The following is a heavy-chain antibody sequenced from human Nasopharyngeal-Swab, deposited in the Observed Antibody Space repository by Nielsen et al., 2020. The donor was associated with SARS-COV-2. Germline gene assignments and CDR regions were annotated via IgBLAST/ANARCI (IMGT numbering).Heavy chain of an antibody. V-gene: IGHV3-30-3*01. CDR2: ISYDGSNK. Sequence: GESLKISCAASGFTFSSYAMHWVRQAPGKGLEWVAVISYDGSNKYYADSVKGRFTISRDNSKNTLYLQMNSLRAEDTAVYYCARDEVGPGYWGQGTLVSVSS. CDR1: GFTFSSYA. CDR3: ARDEVGPGY. D-gene: IGHD1-26*01. J-gene: IGHJ4*02.